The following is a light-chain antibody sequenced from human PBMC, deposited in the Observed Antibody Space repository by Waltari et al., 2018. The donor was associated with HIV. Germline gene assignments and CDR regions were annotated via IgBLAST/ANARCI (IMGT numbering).Light chain of an antibody. Sequence: YILTQTPSVSVAPVKTATLTGEGSAIRTRTVHWYRQKPGKAPVLVMYDDSQRPSGIAERFSGSNSGTMATLTIGRVGVGDEADYYCQVWDSNNDVVFGRGTKLTVL. CDR1: AIRTRT. CDR3: QVWDSNNDVV. CDR2: DDS. V-gene: IGLV3-21*04. J-gene: IGLJ2*01.